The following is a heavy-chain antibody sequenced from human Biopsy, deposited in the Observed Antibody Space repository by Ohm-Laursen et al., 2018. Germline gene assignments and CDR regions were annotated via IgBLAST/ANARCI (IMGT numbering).Heavy chain of an antibody. V-gene: IGHV3-23*01. D-gene: IGHD2-2*02. CDR3: AKGGYCTTTSCYMDVDY. J-gene: IGHJ4*02. CDR1: GFTFSNYA. Sequence: SLRLSCAASGFTFSNYAMNWVRQAPGKGLEWVSTISGSGGSTYYADSVKGRFTISRDASKNTLYLLMSSLRAEDTAMYYCAKGGYCTTTSCYMDVDYWGQGTLVTVSS. CDR2: ISGSGGST.